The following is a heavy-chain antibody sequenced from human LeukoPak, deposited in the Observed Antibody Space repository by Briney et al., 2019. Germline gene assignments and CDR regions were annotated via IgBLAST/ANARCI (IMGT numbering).Heavy chain of an antibody. D-gene: IGHD1-26*01. CDR3: ARESGRFLGMVGAPAGY. Sequence: ASVSVSCKASGYTFTSYYMHWVRQAPGQGLEVMGIITPSGGSTSYAQKFQGRLTMTRDTSTSPVYMELSSLRSEDTAVYYCARESGRFLGMVGAPAGYWGQGPLVTVSS. V-gene: IGHV1-46*01. J-gene: IGHJ1*01. CDR2: ITPSGGST. CDR1: GYTFTSYY.